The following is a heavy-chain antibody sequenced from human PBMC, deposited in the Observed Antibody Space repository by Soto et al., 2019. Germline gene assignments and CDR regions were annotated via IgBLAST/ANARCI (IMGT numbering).Heavy chain of an antibody. CDR3: ARDDLGYCSGGSCSGGI. J-gene: IGHJ4*02. CDR1: GYTFTSYG. Sequence: QVQLVQSGAEVKKPGASVKVSCKASGYTFTSYGISWVRQAPGQGLEWMGWISAYNGNTNYAQKLQGRVTMTTDTSTSTAYRELRSLRSDDTAVYYCARDDLGYCSGGSCSGGIWGQGTLVTVSS. V-gene: IGHV1-18*01. CDR2: ISAYNGNT. D-gene: IGHD2-15*01.